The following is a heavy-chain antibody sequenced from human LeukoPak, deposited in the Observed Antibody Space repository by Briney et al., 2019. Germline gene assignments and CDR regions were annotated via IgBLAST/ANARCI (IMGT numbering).Heavy chain of an antibody. CDR3: AKDIRDSSGWPEAFDI. CDR2: ISWNSGSI. D-gene: IGHD6-19*01. Sequence: PGGSLRLSCAASGFTFSDHYMNWVRQAPGKGLEWVSGISWNSGSIGYADSVKGRFTISRDNAKNSLYLQMNSLRAEDTALYYCAKDIRDSSGWPEAFDIWGQGTMVTVSS. CDR1: GFTFSDHY. J-gene: IGHJ3*02. V-gene: IGHV3-9*01.